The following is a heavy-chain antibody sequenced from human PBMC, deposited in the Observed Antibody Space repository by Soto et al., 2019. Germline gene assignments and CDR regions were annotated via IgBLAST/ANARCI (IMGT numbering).Heavy chain of an antibody. CDR2: IYYSGST. J-gene: IGHJ5*02. D-gene: IGHD5-12*01. Sequence: SETLSLTCTVSGGSISSSSYYWGWIRQPPGKGLEWIGSIYYSGSTYYNPSLKSRVTISVDTSKNQFSLKLSSVTAADTAVYYCARQPPYMVARHDNWFDPWGQGTLVTVSS. V-gene: IGHV4-39*01. CDR1: GGSISSSSYY. CDR3: ARQPPYMVARHDNWFDP.